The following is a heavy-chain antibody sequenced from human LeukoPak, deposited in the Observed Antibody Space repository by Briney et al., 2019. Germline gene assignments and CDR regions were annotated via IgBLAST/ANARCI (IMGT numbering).Heavy chain of an antibody. D-gene: IGHD1-1*01. CDR2: ISSSSSTI. V-gene: IGHV3-48*01. Sequence: GGSLRLSCAASGFTFSSYSMNWVRQAPGNGLEWVSYISSSSSTIYYADSVKGRFTISRDNAKNSLYLQMNSLRAEDTAVYYCARDSEEEVRYMDVWGKGTTVTVSS. CDR1: GFTFSSYS. CDR3: ARDSEEEVRYMDV. J-gene: IGHJ6*03.